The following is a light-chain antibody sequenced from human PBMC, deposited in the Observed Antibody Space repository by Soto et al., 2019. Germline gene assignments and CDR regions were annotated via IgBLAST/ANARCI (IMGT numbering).Light chain of an antibody. CDR2: KAS. V-gene: IGKV1-5*03. CDR3: QQYNSYPLT. J-gene: IGKJ1*01. CDR1: QSINSW. Sequence: DIQMTQSPSTLSASVGDRAIITCRASQSINSWLAWSQQKPGKAPKLLIYKASSLERGVPLRFSGSGSGTEFTLTISSLQPDDFASYYCQQYNSYPLTFGQGTKVEIK.